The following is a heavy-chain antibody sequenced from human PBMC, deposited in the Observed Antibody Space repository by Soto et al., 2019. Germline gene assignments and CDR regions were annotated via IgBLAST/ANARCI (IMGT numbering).Heavy chain of an antibody. CDR3: ARLYCYALRDYYYYGMDV. CDR1: GYSFTSSW. J-gene: IGHJ6*02. D-gene: IGHD2-2*01. Sequence: PWESLKISCKVSGYSFTSSWIGWVRQMPGKGLEWMGIIYPGDSDTRYSPSFQGQVTISADKSISTSYLQWSSLKAFDTAMYYCARLYCYALRDYYYYGMDVWGQGTRFTVSS. CDR2: IYPGDSDT. V-gene: IGHV5-51*01.